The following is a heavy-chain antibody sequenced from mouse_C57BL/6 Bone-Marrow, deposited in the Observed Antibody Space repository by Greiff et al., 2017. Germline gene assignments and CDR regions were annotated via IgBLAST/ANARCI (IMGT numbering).Heavy chain of an antibody. CDR1: GYTFTDYY. D-gene: IGHD1-1*01. CDR2: IFPGSGST. V-gene: IGHV1-75*01. CDR3: ARWTVVATDWYFDV. J-gene: IGHJ1*03. Sequence: QVHVKQSGPELVKPGASVKISCKASGYTFTDYYINWVKQRPGQGLEWIGWIFPGSGSTYYNEKFKGKATLTVDKSSSTAYMLLSSLTSEDSAVYFCARWTVVATDWYFDVWGTGTTVTVSS.